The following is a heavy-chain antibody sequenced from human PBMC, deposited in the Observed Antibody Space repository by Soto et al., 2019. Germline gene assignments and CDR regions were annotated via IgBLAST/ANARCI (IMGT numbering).Heavy chain of an antibody. J-gene: IGHJ4*02. CDR3: ARESGYSGYDLGDYYFDY. CDR1: GFTFSSYW. Sequence: GGSLRLSCAASGFTFSSYWMSWVRQAPGKGLEWVANIKQDGSEKYYVDSVKGRFTISRDNAKNSLYLQMNSLRAEDTAVYYCARESGYSGYDLGDYYFDYWGQGTLVTVSS. D-gene: IGHD5-12*01. CDR2: IKQDGSEK. V-gene: IGHV3-7*01.